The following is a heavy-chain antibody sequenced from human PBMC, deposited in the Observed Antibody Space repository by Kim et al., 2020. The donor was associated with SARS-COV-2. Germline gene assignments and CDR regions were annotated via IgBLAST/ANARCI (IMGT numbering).Heavy chain of an antibody. V-gene: IGHV3-30*01. Sequence: YADSVKSRFTIYRDNSTNTLYLQMNSLRAEDTAVYYCARVTTVTTLPFDYWGQGTLVTVSS. CDR3: ARVTTVTTLPFDY. D-gene: IGHD4-17*01. J-gene: IGHJ4*02.